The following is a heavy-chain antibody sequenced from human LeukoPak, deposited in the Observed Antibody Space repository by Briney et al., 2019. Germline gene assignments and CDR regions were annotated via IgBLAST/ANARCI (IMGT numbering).Heavy chain of an antibody. CDR1: GFTVTTND. D-gene: IGHD1-14*01. Sequence: GGSLRLSCAASGFTVTTNDKTWVRQAPGKGHEWVSVLYSDGNTKYADSVQGRFTISRDNSKNTLYLEMNSLSPDDTAVYYCARGVEPLAANTLAYWGQGTLVTVSS. V-gene: IGHV3-53*01. J-gene: IGHJ4*02. CDR2: LYSDGNT. CDR3: ARGVEPLAANTLAY.